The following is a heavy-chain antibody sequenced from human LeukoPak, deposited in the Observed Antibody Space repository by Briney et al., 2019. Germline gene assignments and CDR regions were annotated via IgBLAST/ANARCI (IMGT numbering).Heavy chain of an antibody. Sequence: SQTLSLTCTVSGGSISSGGYYWSWIRQHPGKGLEWIGYIYYSGSTYYNPSLKSRVTISVDTSKNQFSLKLSSVTAADTAVYYCARSRPMTTVTTWHYYYMDVRGKGTTVTVSS. J-gene: IGHJ6*03. D-gene: IGHD4-17*01. V-gene: IGHV4-31*03. CDR2: IYYSGST. CDR3: ARSRPMTTVTTWHYYYMDV. CDR1: GGSISSGGYY.